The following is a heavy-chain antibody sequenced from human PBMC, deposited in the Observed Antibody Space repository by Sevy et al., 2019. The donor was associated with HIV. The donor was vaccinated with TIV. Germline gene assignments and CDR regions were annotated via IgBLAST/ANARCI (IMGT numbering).Heavy chain of an antibody. J-gene: IGHJ6*02. D-gene: IGHD3-3*01. CDR1: GFTFGSYG. CDR2: IRYDGSNK. CDR3: AKDSGDFWSGYYNLYGMDV. V-gene: IGHV3-30*02. Sequence: GGSLRLSCAASGFTFGSYGMHWVRQAPGKGLEWVAFIRYDGSNKYYADSVKGRFTISRDNSKNTLYLQMNSLRAEDTAVYYCAKDSGDFWSGYYNLYGMDVWGQGTTVTVSS.